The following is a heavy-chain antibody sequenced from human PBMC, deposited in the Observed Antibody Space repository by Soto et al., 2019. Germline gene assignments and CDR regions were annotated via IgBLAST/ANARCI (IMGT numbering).Heavy chain of an antibody. CDR2: IYYSGST. D-gene: IGHD2-15*01. J-gene: IGHJ3*02. V-gene: IGHV4-31*03. CDR3: ARGSDIAAFEI. Sequence: QVQLQESGPGLVKPSQTLSLTCTVSGGSISSDGYYWSWIRHHPGKGLEWIGYIYYSGSTYYNPSLKRRVTISVDTSKNQFSLKLSSVTAADTAVYYWARGSDIAAFEIWGQGTMIAASS. CDR1: GGSISSDGYY.